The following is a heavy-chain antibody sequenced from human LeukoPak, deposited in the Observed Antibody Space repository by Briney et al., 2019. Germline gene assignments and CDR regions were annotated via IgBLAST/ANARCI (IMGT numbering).Heavy chain of an antibody. Sequence: GGSLRLSCAASGFTFRTYSMKWVRQAPGKGLEWVGFIRSKAYGETTDYAASVKGRFTISRDDSNSVAYLQMNSLKTEDTAMYYCSRDRDGSGWYYFDSWGQGTLVTVSS. D-gene: IGHD6-19*01. J-gene: IGHJ4*02. V-gene: IGHV3-49*02. CDR2: IRSKAYGETT. CDR3: SRDRDGSGWYYFDS. CDR1: GFTFRTYS.